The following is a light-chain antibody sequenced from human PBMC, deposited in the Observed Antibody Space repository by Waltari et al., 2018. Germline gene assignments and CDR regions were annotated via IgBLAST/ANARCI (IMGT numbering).Light chain of an antibody. CDR2: GAS. Sequence: DIQMTQSPSTLSASVGDTVIISGRASQSITTSLAWYQQNPGKAPDVLIYGASNLESGVPSRFSGSGSGTEFTLTISSLQPDDFATYYCQQYKSYKTFGQGTRVEIK. CDR3: QQYKSYKT. V-gene: IGKV1-5*03. J-gene: IGKJ1*01. CDR1: QSITTS.